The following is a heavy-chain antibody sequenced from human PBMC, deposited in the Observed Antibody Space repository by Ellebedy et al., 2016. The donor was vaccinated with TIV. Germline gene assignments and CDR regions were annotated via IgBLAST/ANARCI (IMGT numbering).Heavy chain of an antibody. V-gene: IGHV3-30*03. Sequence: GESLKISCAASGFTFSSYGMHWVRQAPGKGLEWVAVISYDGSNKYYADSVKGRFTISRDNSKNTMYVQMNSLRAEDTAVYYCARGNLSSLDSWGQGTLVTVSS. D-gene: IGHD2/OR15-2a*01. CDR1: GFTFSSYG. J-gene: IGHJ5*01. CDR3: ARGNLSSLDS. CDR2: ISYDGSNK.